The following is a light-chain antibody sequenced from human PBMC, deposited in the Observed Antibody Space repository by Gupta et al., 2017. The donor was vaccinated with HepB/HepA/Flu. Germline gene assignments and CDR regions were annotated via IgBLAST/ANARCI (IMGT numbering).Light chain of an antibody. V-gene: IGKV3-11*01. CDR2: DIS. Sequence: EIAFTPSPATLSLSPGERATLCCRPSQSININLACYQQKPGQAPSLVMYDISTRATGIPARFSGSGSGTDFALTISSLEPEDFAVYYCQQRSDWPWTFGQGTKLEMK. CDR3: QQRSDWPWT. CDR1: QSININ. J-gene: IGKJ1*01.